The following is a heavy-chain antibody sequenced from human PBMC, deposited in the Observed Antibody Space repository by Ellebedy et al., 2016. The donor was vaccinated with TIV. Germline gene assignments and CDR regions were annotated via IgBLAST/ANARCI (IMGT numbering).Heavy chain of an antibody. CDR3: AADRLYYDSSGYYSY. CDR1: GYTFTSYY. CDR2: IIPILGIA. J-gene: IGHJ4*02. V-gene: IGHV1-69*04. D-gene: IGHD3-22*01. Sequence: AASVKVSCKASGYTFTSYYMHWVRQAPGQGLEWMGRIIPILGIANYAQKFQGRVTITADKSTSTAYMELSSLRSEDTAVYYCAADRLYYDSSGYYSYWGQGTLVTVSS.